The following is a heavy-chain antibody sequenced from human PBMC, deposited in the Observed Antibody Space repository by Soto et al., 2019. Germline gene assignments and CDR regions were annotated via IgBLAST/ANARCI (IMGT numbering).Heavy chain of an antibody. V-gene: IGHV1-69*13. CDR3: ARAGGPPGTYWRGWCIDI. CDR2: IIPIFGTA. CDR1: GCTFSIYA. J-gene: IGHJ3*02. Sequence: ASVKVSCTASGCTFSIYAIIWVRQATGQGLEWMGGIIPIFGTANYAQKFQGRVTITADESTSTAYMELSSLRSEDTAVYYCARAGGPPGTYWRGWCIDIWGQGTMVTVSS. D-gene: IGHD2-8*01.